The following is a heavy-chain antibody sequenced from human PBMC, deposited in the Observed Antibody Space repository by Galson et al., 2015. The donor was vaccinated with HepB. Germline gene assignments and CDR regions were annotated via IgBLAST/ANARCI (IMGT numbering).Heavy chain of an antibody. J-gene: IGHJ4*02. CDR2: ISGSGGST. V-gene: IGHV3-23*01. D-gene: IGHD3-10*01. CDR1: GFTFSSYA. CDR3: AKDHRGYYDSGSYVTY. Sequence: SLRLSCAASGFTFSSYAMTWVRQAPGKGLEWVSAISGSGGSTYYADSVKGRFTISRDNSKNTLYLQMNSLRAEDTAVYYCAKDHRGYYDSGSYVTYWGQGTLVTVSS.